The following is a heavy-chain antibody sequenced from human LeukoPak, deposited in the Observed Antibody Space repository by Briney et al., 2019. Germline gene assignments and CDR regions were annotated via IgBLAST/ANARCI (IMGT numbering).Heavy chain of an antibody. CDR3: ASYLPGGGDGNWFDP. Sequence: ASVKVSCKASGYTFTGYYMHWVRQAPGQGLEWMGIINPSGGSTSYAQKFQGRVTMTRDTSTSTVYMELSSLRSEDTAVYYCASYLPGGGDGNWFDPWGQGTLVTVSS. J-gene: IGHJ5*02. V-gene: IGHV1-46*03. CDR2: INPSGGST. CDR1: GYTFTGYY. D-gene: IGHD2-21*01.